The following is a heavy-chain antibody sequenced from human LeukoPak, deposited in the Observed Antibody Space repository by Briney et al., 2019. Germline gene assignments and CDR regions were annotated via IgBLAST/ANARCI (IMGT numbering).Heavy chain of an antibody. CDR2: IYTSGST. Sequence: ASETLSLTCTVSGGSISSGSYYWSWIRQPAGKGLEWIGRIYTSGSTIYNPSLKSRVTISVDTSKNQFSLKLSSVTAADTAVYYCARAGNAVAGTVFDYWGQGTLVTVSS. D-gene: IGHD6-19*01. CDR3: ARAGNAVAGTVFDY. V-gene: IGHV4-61*02. J-gene: IGHJ4*02. CDR1: GGSISSGSYY.